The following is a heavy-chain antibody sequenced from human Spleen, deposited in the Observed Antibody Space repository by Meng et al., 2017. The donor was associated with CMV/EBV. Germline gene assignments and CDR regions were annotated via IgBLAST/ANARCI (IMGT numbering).Heavy chain of an antibody. CDR3: ARGVVPTNYYYGMDV. D-gene: IGHD2-2*01. CDR1: GFTFGSHS. CDR2: ITGDSTYK. V-gene: IGHV3-21*01. Sequence: GGSLRLSCAASGFTFGSHSMNWVRQAPGKGLEWVSSITGDSTYKHYADSLKGRFTISRDNAKNSLYLQMNSLRAEDTAVYYCARGVVPTNYYYGMDVWGQGTTVTVSS. J-gene: IGHJ6*02.